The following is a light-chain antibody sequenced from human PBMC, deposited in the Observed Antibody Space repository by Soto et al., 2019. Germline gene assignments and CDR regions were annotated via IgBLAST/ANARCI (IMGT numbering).Light chain of an antibody. J-gene: IGKJ5*01. Sequence: IKLYHSASFLSSSEGDRVTITCRASQGISSYLAWYQQKPGKATKLLIYDASSLESGVPSRFSGSGSGTEFTLTISSLQPDDSATYYCQLCNRYPITFGQGTRL. CDR1: QGISSY. V-gene: IGKV1-9*01. CDR3: QLCNRYPIT. CDR2: DAS.